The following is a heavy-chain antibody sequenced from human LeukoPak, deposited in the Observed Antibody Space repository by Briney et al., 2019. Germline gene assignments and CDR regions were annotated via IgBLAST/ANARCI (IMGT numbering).Heavy chain of an antibody. CDR2: ISGSGGST. D-gene: IGHD2-15*01. J-gene: IGHJ4*02. V-gene: IGHV3-23*01. Sequence: PGGSLRLSCAASGFTFSSYAMSWVRQAPGKGLEWVSAISGSGGSTYYADSVKGRFTISRDNSKNTLYLQMNSLRAEDTAVYYCAKVFLKSIGSGGSCFDYWGQGTLVTVSS. CDR1: GFTFSSYA. CDR3: AKVFLKSIGSGGSCFDY.